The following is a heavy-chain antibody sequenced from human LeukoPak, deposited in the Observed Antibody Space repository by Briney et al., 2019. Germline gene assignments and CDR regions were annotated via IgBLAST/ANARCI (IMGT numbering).Heavy chain of an antibody. CDR2: IYYSGST. J-gene: IGHJ4*02. V-gene: IGHV4-59*01. CDR1: GGSISSYY. D-gene: IGHD6-25*01. CDR3: AREGGISKEDY. Sequence: PSETLSLTCTVSGGSISSYYWSWIRQPPGKGLEWIGYIYYSGSTNYNPSLKSRVTISVDTSKNQFSLKRSSVTAAGTAVYYCAREGGISKEDYWGQRTLVTVSS.